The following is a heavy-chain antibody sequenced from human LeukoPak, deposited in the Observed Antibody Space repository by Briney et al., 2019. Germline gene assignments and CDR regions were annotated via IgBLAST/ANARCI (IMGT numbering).Heavy chain of an antibody. V-gene: IGHV4-34*01. D-gene: IGHD5-24*01. J-gene: IGHJ5*02. CDR2: INHSGST. CDR3: ARGGRDGYNFWWFDP. CDR1: GGSFSGYY. Sequence: SETLSLTCAVYGGSFSGYYWSWIRQPPGKGLEWIGEINHSGSTNYNPSLKSRVTISVDTSKNQFSLKLSSVTAADTAVYYCARGGRDGYNFWWFDPWGQGTLVTVSS.